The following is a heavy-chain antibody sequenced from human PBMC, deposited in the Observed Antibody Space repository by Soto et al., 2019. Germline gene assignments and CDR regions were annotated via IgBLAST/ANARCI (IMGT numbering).Heavy chain of an antibody. CDR1: GASIRSNNR. D-gene: IGHD1-26*01. CDR2: IFHSGST. Sequence: QVQLQESGPGLVKPSGTLSLTCAVSGASIRSNNRWSWVRQPPGKGLEWIGEIFHSGSTNYNPSLKPRPTISVDTSKNQFSRTLSSVTAADTAVYYCARVYSGSYSDSWGRGTLVTVSS. V-gene: IGHV4-4*02. J-gene: IGHJ4*02. CDR3: ARVYSGSYSDS.